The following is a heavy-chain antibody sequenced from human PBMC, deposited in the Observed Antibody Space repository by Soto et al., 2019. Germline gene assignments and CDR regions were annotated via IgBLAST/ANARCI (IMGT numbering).Heavy chain of an antibody. J-gene: IGHJ4*02. CDR1: GGSISSTSYY. CDR2: IYYSGST. CDR3: ARLTVSRGFAY. D-gene: IGHD4-17*01. Sequence: QLQLQESGPGLAKPSETLSLICTVSGGSISSTSYYWGWIRQPPGKGLEWIGNIYYSGSTSYNSSLKSRVTISVDASKNQFSLKLSSATAADTALYYCARLTVSRGFAYWGQGTLVSVSS. V-gene: IGHV4-39*01.